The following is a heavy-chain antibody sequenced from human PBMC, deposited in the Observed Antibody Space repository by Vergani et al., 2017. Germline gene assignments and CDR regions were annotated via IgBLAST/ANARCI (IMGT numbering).Heavy chain of an antibody. J-gene: IGHJ4*02. D-gene: IGHD3-16*02. V-gene: IGHV4-34*01. CDR3: ARGLKDVWGSYRYSSSPQQPRFDY. Sequence: QVQLQQWGAGLLKPSETLSLTCAVSGGSFSGYYWSWIRQPPAKGLEWIGEINHRGSTNYNPSLKSQVTISVDTSKNQFSLKLRPVTAAASAVYYCARGLKDVWGSYRYSSSPQQPRFDYWGQGTLVTVSS. CDR2: INHRGST. CDR1: GGSFSGYY.